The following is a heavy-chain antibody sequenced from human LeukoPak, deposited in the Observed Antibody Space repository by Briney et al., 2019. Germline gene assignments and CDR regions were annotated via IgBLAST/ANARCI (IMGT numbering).Heavy chain of an antibody. V-gene: IGHV4-30-4*01. CDR2: IYYSGST. CDR1: GGSFSSGDYY. J-gene: IGHJ4*02. CDR3: ARGIPDYGDYYFDY. D-gene: IGHD4-17*01. Sequence: SQTLTLTCTVSGGSFSSGDYYWSWIRQPPGMGLEWIGYIYYSGSTYYNPSLKSRVTISVDTSKNQFSLKLSSVTAADTAVYYCARGIPDYGDYYFDYWGQGTLVTVSS.